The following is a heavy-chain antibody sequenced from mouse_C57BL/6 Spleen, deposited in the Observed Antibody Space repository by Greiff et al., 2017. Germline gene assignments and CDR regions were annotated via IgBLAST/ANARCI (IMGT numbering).Heavy chain of an antibody. CDR3: ASYGNYEDAMDY. D-gene: IGHD2-1*01. CDR1: GYSITSGYY. Sequence: ESGPGLVKPSQSLSLTCSVTGYSITSGYYWNWIRQFPGNKLEWMGYISYDGSNNYNPSLKNRISITLDTSKNQFFLKLNSVTTEDTATYYCASYGNYEDAMDYWGQGTSVTVSS. V-gene: IGHV3-6*01. CDR2: ISYDGSN. J-gene: IGHJ4*01.